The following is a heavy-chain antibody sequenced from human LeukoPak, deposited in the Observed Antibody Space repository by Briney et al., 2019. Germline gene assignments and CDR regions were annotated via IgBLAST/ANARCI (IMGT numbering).Heavy chain of an antibody. CDR1: GFTFSSYG. CDR3: AKAPHDYGDYPEYFQH. J-gene: IGHJ1*01. V-gene: IGHV3-30*18. D-gene: IGHD4-17*01. Sequence: GGSLRLSCAASGFTFSSYGMHGVRQAPGKGLEWVAVISYDGDNKHYADSVKGRFTISRDNSKNTLYLQMNSLRAEDTAVYYCAKAPHDYGDYPEYFQHWGQGTLVTVSS. CDR2: ISYDGDNK.